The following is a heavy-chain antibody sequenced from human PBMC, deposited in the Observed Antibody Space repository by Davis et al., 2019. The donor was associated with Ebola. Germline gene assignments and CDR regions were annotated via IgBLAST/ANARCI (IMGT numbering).Heavy chain of an antibody. D-gene: IGHD3-22*01. Sequence: PGGPLRLSCAASGFIFSSYSMTWVRQAPGKGLEWVSYISGTSNTVYYADSVKGRFTISRDNAEKSLYLQMNSLRDEDTAAYYCARAHFYDSSGHIDSWGQGTLVSVSS. V-gene: IGHV3-48*02. J-gene: IGHJ4*02. CDR2: ISGTSNTV. CDR1: GFIFSSYS. CDR3: ARAHFYDSSGHIDS.